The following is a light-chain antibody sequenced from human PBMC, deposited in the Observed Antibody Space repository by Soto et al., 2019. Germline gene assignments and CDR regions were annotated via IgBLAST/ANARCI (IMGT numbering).Light chain of an antibody. V-gene: IGKV3-11*01. CDR1: QSVTKY. Sequence: VLTQSPATLSSSPGERATLSCRASQSVTKYLAWYQQKPGQALRLVMYAVSKRATGIPSRFSGSGSGTDFTLTISSLEPEDFAVYYCHQRSNRPLTFGGGTKLEIK. CDR3: HQRSNRPLT. CDR2: AVS. J-gene: IGKJ4*01.